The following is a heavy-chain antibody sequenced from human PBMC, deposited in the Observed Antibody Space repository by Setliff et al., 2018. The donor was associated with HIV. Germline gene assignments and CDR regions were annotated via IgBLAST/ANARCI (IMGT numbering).Heavy chain of an antibody. V-gene: IGHV4-61*02. CDR1: GGSISSGSYY. CDR2: IHNSGSA. CDR3: ARWYGFHSSSSVLGF. J-gene: IGHJ4*02. D-gene: IGHD6-6*01. Sequence: SETLSLTCTVSGGSISSGSYYWSWIRQPAGKGLEWIGRIHNSGSANYNPSLKSRVTISVDTSRNQFSLKLSSVTAADTAVYYCARWYGFHSSSSVLGFWGQGTLVTVSS.